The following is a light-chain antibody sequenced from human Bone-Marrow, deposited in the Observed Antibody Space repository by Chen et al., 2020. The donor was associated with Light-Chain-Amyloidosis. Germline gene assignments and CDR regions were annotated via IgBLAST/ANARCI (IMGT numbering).Light chain of an antibody. J-gene: IGKJ2*01. V-gene: IGKV1-5*03. CDR3: QQYNSYPYT. Sequence: DIQITQSPSTLSLPVGDRVTITCPASQSISSWLAWYQQKPGKAPKLLIYKASSLESGVPSRFSGSGSGTEFTLTISSLQPDDFATYYCQQYNSYPYTFGQGTKLEIK. CDR1: QSISSW. CDR2: KAS.